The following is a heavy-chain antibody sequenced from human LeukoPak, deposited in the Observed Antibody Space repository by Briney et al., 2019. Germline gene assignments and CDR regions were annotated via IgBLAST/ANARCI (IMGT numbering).Heavy chain of an antibody. CDR1: GYTFTSYG. D-gene: IGHD2-15*01. J-gene: IGHJ4*02. CDR3: AREVYCSGGSCYFDY. Sequence: ASVKVSCKASGYTFTSYGISWVRQAPGQGLEWMGWISAYNGNTNYAQKLQGRVTMTTDTSTSTAYMELRSLRSGDTAVYYCAREVYCSGGSCYFDYWGQGTLVTVSS. V-gene: IGHV1-18*01. CDR2: ISAYNGNT.